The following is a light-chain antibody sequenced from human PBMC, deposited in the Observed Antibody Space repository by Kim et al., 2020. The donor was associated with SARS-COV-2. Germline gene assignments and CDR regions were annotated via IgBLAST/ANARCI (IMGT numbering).Light chain of an antibody. J-gene: IGKJ1*01. V-gene: IGKV1-27*01. CDR1: QGISNY. CDR2: AAS. CDR3: KQCKSARWA. Sequence: DIQMTQSPSSLSASVGDRVTITCRASQGISNYLAWYQQKPGKVPKLLIYAASALQSGVPSRFSGSGSGTDFTLTITSLQPEDVAAYYCKQCKSARWAFGRGTKVDIK.